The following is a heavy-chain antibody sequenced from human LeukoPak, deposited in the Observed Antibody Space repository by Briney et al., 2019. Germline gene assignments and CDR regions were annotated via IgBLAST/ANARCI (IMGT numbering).Heavy chain of an antibody. CDR3: ARQDFGSGIVPGY. V-gene: IGHV4-39*01. J-gene: IGHJ4*02. CDR1: GAPITNSLYY. CDR2: VYYTGST. D-gene: IGHD3-10*01. Sequence: ASETLSLTCTVSGAPITNSLYYWGWIRQPPGKGLEWLATVYYTGSTYYNPSLKSRVTISIDTSKSHFSLKLRSVTAADMAVYYCARQDFGSGIVPGYWGQGTLVTVSS.